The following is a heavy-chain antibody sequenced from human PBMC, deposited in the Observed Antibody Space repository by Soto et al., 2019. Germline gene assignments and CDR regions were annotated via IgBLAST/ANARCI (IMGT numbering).Heavy chain of an antibody. J-gene: IGHJ5*01. CDR2: VSGNNGAS. Sequence: GASVKVSCKASGDTSADFGISCVRRAPGQGLEWMGWVSGNNGASNPAPKVQGRITMTLDTSTGVSYMALRSLRSDDTAIYYCVRDQKYFRVNGNWFDSWGQGTLVTVSS. CDR3: VRDQKYFRVNGNWFDS. CDR1: GDTSADFG. V-gene: IGHV1-18*04. D-gene: IGHD2-2*01.